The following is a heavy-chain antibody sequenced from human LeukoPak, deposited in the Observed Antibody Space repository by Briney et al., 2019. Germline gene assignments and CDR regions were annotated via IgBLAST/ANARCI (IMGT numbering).Heavy chain of an antibody. V-gene: IGHV3-48*03. CDR2: ISIGGSTI. Sequence: GGSLRLSCVASGFIVSDFEMNWVRQRPGKGLEWVSYISIGGSTIYYADSVNGRFTISRDTAKNSLFLQMNSLRAEDTAVYYCGRGGSSGYYYNAFDLWGQGTRVTVSS. J-gene: IGHJ3*01. D-gene: IGHD3-22*01. CDR3: GRGGSSGYYYNAFDL. CDR1: GFIVSDFE.